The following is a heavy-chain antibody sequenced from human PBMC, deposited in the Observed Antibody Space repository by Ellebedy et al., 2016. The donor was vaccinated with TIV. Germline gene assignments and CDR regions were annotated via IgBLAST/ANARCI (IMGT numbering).Heavy chain of an antibody. Sequence: GGSLRLSXVASGFSFSRHWMSWVRQAPGKGLEWVANIKQDGSEKYYVDSVKGRFTISRDNAKNSLYLQMNSLRAEDMAVYYCAREMILWIGEEGSYYGMDVWGQGATVTVSS. CDR3: AREMILWIGEEGSYYGMDV. J-gene: IGHJ6*02. CDR2: IKQDGSEK. CDR1: GFSFSRHW. D-gene: IGHD3-10*01. V-gene: IGHV3-7*04.